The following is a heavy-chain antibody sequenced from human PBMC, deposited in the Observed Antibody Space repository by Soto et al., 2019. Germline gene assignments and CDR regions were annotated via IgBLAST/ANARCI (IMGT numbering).Heavy chain of an antibody. CDR3: ARAPPGTDGYREGLFHFDF. J-gene: IGHJ4*02. CDR1: GGSMSSSTYF. Sequence: SETLSLTCTVSGGSMSSSTYFWGWIRQPPGKALEWIGIIYHSGSTYYNPSLKSRVIISVDTSKIQFSLKLSSVTAADTAVYYCARAPPGTDGYREGLFHFDFWGQGALVTVSS. D-gene: IGHD2-21*02. V-gene: IGHV4-39*07. CDR2: IYHSGST.